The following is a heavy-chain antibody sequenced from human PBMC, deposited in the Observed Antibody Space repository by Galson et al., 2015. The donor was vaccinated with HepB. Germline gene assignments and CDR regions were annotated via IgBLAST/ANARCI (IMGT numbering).Heavy chain of an antibody. D-gene: IGHD6-19*01. V-gene: IGHV3-30*04. CDR2: ISYDGSNK. CDR1: GFTFSSYA. CDR3: ARDDARIAVAGVGDY. Sequence: SLRLSCAASGFTFSSYAMHWVRQAPGEGLEWVAVISYDGSNKYYADSVKGRFTISRDNSKNTLYLQMNSLRAEDTAVYYCARDDARIAVAGVGDYWGQGTLVTVSS. J-gene: IGHJ4*02.